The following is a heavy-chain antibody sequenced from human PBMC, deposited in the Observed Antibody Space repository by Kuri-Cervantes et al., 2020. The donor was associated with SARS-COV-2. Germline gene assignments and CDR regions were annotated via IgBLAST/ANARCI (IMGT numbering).Heavy chain of an antibody. CDR1: GGSISSSSYY. Sequence: SETLSLTCTVSGGSISSSSYYWGWIRQPPGKGLEWIGYIYYSGSTNYNPSLKSRVTISVDTSKNQFSLKLSSVTAADTAVYYCARGSGPAPYYFDYWGQGTLVTVSS. J-gene: IGHJ4*02. CDR3: ARGSGPAPYYFDY. CDR2: IYYSGST. V-gene: IGHV4-61*05.